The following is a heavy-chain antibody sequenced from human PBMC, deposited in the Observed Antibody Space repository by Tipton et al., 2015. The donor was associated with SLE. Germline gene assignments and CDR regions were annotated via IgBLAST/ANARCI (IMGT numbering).Heavy chain of an antibody. CDR1: GYTFTSYD. CDR3: ARFRPSRTKTITIFEH. Sequence: QSGAEVKKPGASVKVSCKASGYTFTSYDISWVRQAPGQGLEWMGWISAYNGNTNYAQKLQGRVTMTTDTSTSTAYMELRSLRSDDTAVYYCARFRPSRTKTITIFEHWGQGTLVTVSS. V-gene: IGHV1-18*01. J-gene: IGHJ1*01. D-gene: IGHD3-3*01. CDR2: ISAYNGNT.